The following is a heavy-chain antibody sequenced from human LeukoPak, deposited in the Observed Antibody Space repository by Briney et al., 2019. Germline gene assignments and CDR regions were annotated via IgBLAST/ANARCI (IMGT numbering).Heavy chain of an antibody. Sequence: GQXLXWXGWISAYNGNTNYAQKLQGRVTMTTDTSTSTAYMELRSLRSDDTAVYYCARALPPVVPAAILDYWGQGTLVTVSS. D-gene: IGHD2-2*01. V-gene: IGHV1-18*01. J-gene: IGHJ4*02. CDR2: ISAYNGNT. CDR3: ARALPPVVPAAILDY.